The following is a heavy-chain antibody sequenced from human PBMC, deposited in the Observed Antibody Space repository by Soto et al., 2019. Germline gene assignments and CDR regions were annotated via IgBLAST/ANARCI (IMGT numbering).Heavy chain of an antibody. J-gene: IGHJ5*02. CDR3: AKRNWEGCRSINCYLCDP. V-gene: IGHV3-23*01. Sequence: EVQLLESGGDLVQPGGSLRLSCAASGFIFSSYAMSWVRQAPGKGLEWVSGISGSGSSRDYADSVKDRFTLSRDNSRNTLYREMNSLRAEDTALYYCAKRNWEGCRSINCYLCDPWGQGTLVTVSS. CDR1: GFIFSSYA. CDR2: ISGSGSSR. D-gene: IGHD2-2*01.